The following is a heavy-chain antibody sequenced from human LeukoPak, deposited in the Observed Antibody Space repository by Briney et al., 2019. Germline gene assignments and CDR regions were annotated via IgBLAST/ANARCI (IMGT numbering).Heavy chain of an antibody. Sequence: GGSLRLSCAASGFTFSSYGIHWVRQAPGKGLEWVSAISGSGGSTYYADSVKGQFTISRDNSKNTLYLQMNSLRAEDTAVYYCAKDRACSGGSCYLPDAFDIWGQGTMVTVSS. CDR2: ISGSGGST. CDR1: GFTFSSYG. D-gene: IGHD2-15*01. J-gene: IGHJ3*02. CDR3: AKDRACSGGSCYLPDAFDI. V-gene: IGHV3-23*01.